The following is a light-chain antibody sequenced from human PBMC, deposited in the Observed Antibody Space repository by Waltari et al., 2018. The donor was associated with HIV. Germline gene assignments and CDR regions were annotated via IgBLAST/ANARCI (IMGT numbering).Light chain of an antibody. V-gene: IGLV2-11*01. CDR2: DVT. CDR3: CSYTGSSSYNYV. CDR1: SSDVGGHTY. J-gene: IGLJ1*01. Sequence: QSALTQPRSVSGSPGRSVTISCTGTSSDVGGHTYVSWFQQHPGKGPKLLLYDVTKRSPGVPVRFSGSKSGNTASLTISGLQTEDEADYFCCSYTGSSSYNYVFGTGTKVTVL.